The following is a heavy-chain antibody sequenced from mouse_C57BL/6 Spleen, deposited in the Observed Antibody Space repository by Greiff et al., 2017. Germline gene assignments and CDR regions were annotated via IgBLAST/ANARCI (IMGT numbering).Heavy chain of an antibody. CDR3: ARGGDYYSNYVV. J-gene: IGHJ2*01. CDR1: GYTFTSYW. D-gene: IGHD2-5*01. CDR2: IYPGSGST. V-gene: IGHV1-55*01. Sequence: QVQLKQPGAELVKPGASVKMSCKASGYTFTSYWITWVKQRPGQGLEWIGDIYPGSGSTNYNEKFKSKATLTVDTSSSTAYMQLSSLTSEDSAVYYCARGGDYYSNYVVWGQGTTLTVSS.